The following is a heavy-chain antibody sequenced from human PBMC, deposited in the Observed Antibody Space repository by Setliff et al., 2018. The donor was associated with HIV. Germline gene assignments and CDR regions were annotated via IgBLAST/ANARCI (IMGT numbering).Heavy chain of an antibody. V-gene: IGHV5-51*01. CDR3: ARLSHYYYYYMDV. CDR2: IYPGDSDIDT. Sequence: PGESLKISCKGSGYSFTNYWIGWVRQMPGKGLEWMGIIYPGDSDIDTRYSPSFQGQVTISADRSISTAHLQWSSLKASDTAMYYCARLSHYYYYYMDVWGKGTTVTVSS. J-gene: IGHJ6*03. CDR1: GYSFTNYW.